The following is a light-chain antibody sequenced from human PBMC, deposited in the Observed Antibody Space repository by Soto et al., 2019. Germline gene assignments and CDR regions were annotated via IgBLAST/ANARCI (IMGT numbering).Light chain of an antibody. CDR2: GAS. CDR3: HQYGSSPRT. Sequence: EIVLTQSPGTLSLSPGERATLSCRASQSVSSSYLVWYQQKPGQPPRLLIYGASTSATRIPDRFSGSGSGTDFTLTISRLEPEDFAVYYCHQYGSSPRTFGQGTKVEIK. J-gene: IGKJ1*01. V-gene: IGKV3-20*01. CDR1: QSVSSSY.